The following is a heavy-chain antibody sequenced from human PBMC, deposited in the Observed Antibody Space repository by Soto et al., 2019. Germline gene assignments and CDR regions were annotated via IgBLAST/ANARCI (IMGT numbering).Heavy chain of an antibody. CDR2: IYYSGST. J-gene: IGHJ4*02. CDR1: GCSISIYY. CDR3: ARRYGGTFDY. Sequence: PSETLSLTCTVSGCSISIYYWSWIRQPPGKGLEWIGYIYYSGSTNYNPSLKSRVTISVDTSKNQFSLKPSSVTATDTAVYYCARRYGGTFDYWGQGTLVTVSS. V-gene: IGHV4-59*08. D-gene: IGHD2-15*01.